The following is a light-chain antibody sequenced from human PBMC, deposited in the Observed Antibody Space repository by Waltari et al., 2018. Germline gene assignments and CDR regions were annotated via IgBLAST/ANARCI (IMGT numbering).Light chain of an antibody. Sequence: DIVMTQSPLSLPVTPGEPASISCRFSQSLLHSNGYNYFDWYLQKPGQFPQLLIYLGSNRASGVPDRFSGSGSGTDFTLTISSLQPGDFATYYCQQSYAALWTFGHGTKVEI. V-gene: IGKV2-28*01. CDR3: QQSYAALWT. J-gene: IGKJ1*01. CDR2: LGS. CDR1: QSLLHSNGYNY.